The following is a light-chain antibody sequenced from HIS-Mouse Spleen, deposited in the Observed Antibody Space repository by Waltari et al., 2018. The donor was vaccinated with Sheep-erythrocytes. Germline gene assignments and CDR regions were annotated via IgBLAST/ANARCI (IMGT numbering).Light chain of an antibody. CDR3: QQYGSSPT. CDR2: GAS. Sequence: EIVLTQSPGTLSLSPGERATLSCRASQSVSSSYLAWYQQKPGQAPRLLIYGASSRATGIPDRRLEPEDFAVYYCQQYGSSPTFGQGTKLEIK. CDR1: QSVSSSY. J-gene: IGKJ2*01. V-gene: IGKV3-20*01.